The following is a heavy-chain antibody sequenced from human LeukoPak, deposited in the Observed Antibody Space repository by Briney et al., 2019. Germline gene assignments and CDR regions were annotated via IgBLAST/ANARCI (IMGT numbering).Heavy chain of an antibody. CDR2: IYTSGST. CDR3: VREVRGYSYGANDY. D-gene: IGHD5-18*01. CDR1: GGSLSSGSYY. Sequence: SQTLSLTCTVSGGSLSSGSYYWSWIRQPAGQGLEWIGRIYTSGSTNYNPSLKSRVTISVDTSKNQFSLKLSSVTAADTAVYYCVREVRGYSYGANDYWGQGTLVTVSS. V-gene: IGHV4-61*02. J-gene: IGHJ4*02.